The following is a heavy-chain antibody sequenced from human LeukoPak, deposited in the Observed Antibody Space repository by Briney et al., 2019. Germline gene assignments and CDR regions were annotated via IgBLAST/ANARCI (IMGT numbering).Heavy chain of an antibody. J-gene: IGHJ4*02. CDR3: ARRAYTYSRNEDCYYFDY. V-gene: IGHV4-39*01. Sequence: SETLSLTCSVSGGSISGSAFFWGWVRQPPGKGLEWIGSIYYSGPTYYNPSLKSRVTISVDTSKNQFSLRLNSVTAADTAVYYCARRAYTYSRNEDCYYFDYWGQGTLVTVSS. CDR2: IYYSGPT. D-gene: IGHD1-14*01. CDR1: GGSISGSAFF.